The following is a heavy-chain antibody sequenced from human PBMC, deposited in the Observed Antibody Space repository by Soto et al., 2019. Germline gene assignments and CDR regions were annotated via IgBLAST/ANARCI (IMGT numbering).Heavy chain of an antibody. V-gene: IGHV4-4*07. Sequence: SETLSLTCIVSGGTISGYYWTWIRQPAGKGLEWIGRIYSSGNTGYNPSLQSRVTMSLDTSNNQFSLRLTSVTAADTAVYYCARGQRFSDRFDPWGQGTLVPVYS. CDR3: ARGQRFSDRFDP. CDR1: GGTISGYY. J-gene: IGHJ5*02. CDR2: IYSSGNT. D-gene: IGHD3-3*01.